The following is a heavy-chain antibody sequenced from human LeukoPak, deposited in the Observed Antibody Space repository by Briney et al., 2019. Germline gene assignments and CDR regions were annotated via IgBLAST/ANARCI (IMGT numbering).Heavy chain of an antibody. CDR2: IRSKANSYAT. D-gene: IGHD5-18*01. Sequence: PGGSLRLSCAASGFTFSGSAMHWVRQASGKGLEWVGRIRSKANSYATAYAASVKGRFTISRGDSKNTVYLQMNSLQTEDTAVYYCARRVDTVMVNYFDYWGQGTLVTVSS. J-gene: IGHJ4*02. V-gene: IGHV3-73*01. CDR3: ARRVDTVMVNYFDY. CDR1: GFTFSGSA.